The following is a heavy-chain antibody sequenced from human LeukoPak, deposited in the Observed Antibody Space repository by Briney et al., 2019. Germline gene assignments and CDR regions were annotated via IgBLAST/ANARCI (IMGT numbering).Heavy chain of an antibody. CDR2: IYYSGST. CDR1: GGSISSYY. CDR3: ARIKWELPGGFDY. V-gene: IGHV4-59*08. D-gene: IGHD1-26*01. J-gene: IGHJ4*02. Sequence: SETLSLTCTVSGGSISSYYWSWIRQPPGNGLEWIGYIYYSGSTNYNPSLKSRVTISVDTSKNQFSLKLSSVTAADTAVYYCARIKWELPGGFDYWGQGTLVTVSS.